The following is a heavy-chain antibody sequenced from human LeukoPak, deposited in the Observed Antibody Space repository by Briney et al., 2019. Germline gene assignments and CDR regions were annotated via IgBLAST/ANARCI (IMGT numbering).Heavy chain of an antibody. Sequence: GGSLRLSCAASGFTFSSYGMSWVRQAPGKGLEWVSAISGSGGSTYYADSVKGRFTISRDNSKNTLYLQMNSLRAEDTAVYYCAKGVCHDYGANDGALRAFDIWGQGTMVTVSS. V-gene: IGHV3-23*01. D-gene: IGHD4-17*01. CDR2: ISGSGGST. CDR3: AKGVCHDYGANDGALRAFDI. J-gene: IGHJ3*02. CDR1: GFTFSSYG.